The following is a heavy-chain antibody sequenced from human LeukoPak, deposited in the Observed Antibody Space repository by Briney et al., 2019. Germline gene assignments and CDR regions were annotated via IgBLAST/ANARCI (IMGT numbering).Heavy chain of an antibody. Sequence: QPGGSLRLSCAASGFTLSSSAISWVREAPGKGLNWVSAIGSDDTPYYADSVKGRFTISRDNAKNSLYLQMNSLRAEDTAVYYCARGGLDFWSGTLCDYWGQGTLVTVSS. CDR2: IGSDDTP. CDR3: ARGGLDFWSGTLCDY. V-gene: IGHV3-23*01. J-gene: IGHJ4*02. D-gene: IGHD3-3*01. CDR1: GFTLSSSA.